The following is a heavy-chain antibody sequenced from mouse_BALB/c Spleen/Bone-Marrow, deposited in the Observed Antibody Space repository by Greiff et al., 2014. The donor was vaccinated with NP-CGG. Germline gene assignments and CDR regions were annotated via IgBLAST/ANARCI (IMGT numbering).Heavy chain of an antibody. CDR1: GYTFTSYT. CDR3: ARKGGPFYAMDY. Sequence: QVQLQQSAAELARPGASEKMSCKASGYTFTSYTMHWIKQRPGQGLEWIGYIIPSSGYTEYNQKFKDKTTLTADKSSSTAYMQLSSLTSEDSAVYFCARKGGPFYAMDYWGQGTSVTVSS. J-gene: IGHJ4*01. V-gene: IGHV1-4*02. CDR2: IIPSSGYT.